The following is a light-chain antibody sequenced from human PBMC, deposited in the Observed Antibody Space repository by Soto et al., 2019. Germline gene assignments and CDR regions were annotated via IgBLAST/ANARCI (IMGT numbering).Light chain of an antibody. CDR1: QSISTW. J-gene: IGKJ4*01. CDR2: DAS. CDR3: QQYDTYPLS. V-gene: IGKV1-5*01. Sequence: DMQMTQSPSTLSASVGDRVTITCRASQSISTWLAWYQQKPGKAPDLLIYDASSLQTGVPSRFSGSGAGTEFTLTITSLQTDDFATYYCQQYDTYPLSFGGGPKVDIK.